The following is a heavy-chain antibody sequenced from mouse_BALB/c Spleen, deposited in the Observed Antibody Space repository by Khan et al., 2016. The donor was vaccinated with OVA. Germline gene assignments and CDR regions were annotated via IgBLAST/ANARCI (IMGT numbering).Heavy chain of an antibody. CDR1: GYTFTYYV. D-gene: IGHD2-3*01. J-gene: IGHJ2*01. Sequence: VQLQQSGPELVKPGASVKMSCKASGYTFTYYVITWVKQRTGQGLEWIGEIYPGSDNAYYNERFKGKATLTADQSYNTTHMQLSSLTSEDSAVYFCARGDGYYVYFDYWGQGTTLTVSS. V-gene: IGHV1-81*01. CDR3: ARGDGYYVYFDY. CDR2: IYPGSDNA.